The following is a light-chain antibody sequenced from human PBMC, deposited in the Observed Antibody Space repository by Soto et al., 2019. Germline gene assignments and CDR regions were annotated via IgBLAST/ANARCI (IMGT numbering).Light chain of an antibody. CDR1: SSDVGGYNY. V-gene: IGLV2-11*01. CDR2: DVS. J-gene: IGLJ1*01. CDR3: CSYAGRYTYV. Sequence: QSALTQPRSVSGSPGQSVTISCTGTSSDVGGYNYVSWYQQHPGKAPKLMVYDVSKRPSGVPDRLSGSKSGHTASLTISGLQAEDEADYYCCSYAGRYTYVFGTGTKVTV.